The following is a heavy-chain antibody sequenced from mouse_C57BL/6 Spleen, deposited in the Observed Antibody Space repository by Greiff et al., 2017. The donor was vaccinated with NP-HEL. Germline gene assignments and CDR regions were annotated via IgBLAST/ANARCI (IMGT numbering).Heavy chain of an antibody. J-gene: IGHJ1*03. Sequence: QVQLQQSGAELARPDASVKMSCKASGYTFTSYTMHWVKQRPGQGLEWIGYINPSSGYTKYNQKFKDKATLTADKSSSTAYMQLSSLTSEDSAVYYCARDGNYGEWYFDVWGTGTTVTVSS. D-gene: IGHD2-1*01. CDR3: ARDGNYGEWYFDV. CDR2: INPSSGYT. CDR1: GYTFTSYT. V-gene: IGHV1-4*01.